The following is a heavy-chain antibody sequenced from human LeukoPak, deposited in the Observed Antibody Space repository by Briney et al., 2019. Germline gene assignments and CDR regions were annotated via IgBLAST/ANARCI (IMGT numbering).Heavy chain of an antibody. J-gene: IGHJ4*02. CDR3: ARRQIVATIDY. CDR2: ISYSGTT. CDR1: GGSFSGYY. D-gene: IGHD5-12*01. Sequence: SETLSLTCAVYGGSFSGYYWAWIRQTPGKGLEWIGSISYSGTTFYNPSLKSRITISADTSKNQFFLELSSLTAADTALYYCARRQIVATIDYWGLGILVTVSS. V-gene: IGHV4-34*01.